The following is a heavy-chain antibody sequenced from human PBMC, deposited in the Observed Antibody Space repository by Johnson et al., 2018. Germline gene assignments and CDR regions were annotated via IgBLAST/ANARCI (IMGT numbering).Heavy chain of an antibody. Sequence: EVQLVESGGGVVRPGGSLRLPCAASGFTFDDYGMRWVRQGPGKGLEWVSGINWNGGSPGYTDSVKGRFTLSRDNAKNSLYLHMTSLRAEDTALYRCARVGRTTVTTELGAFDIWGQGTMVTGSS. CDR3: ARVGRTTVTTELGAFDI. D-gene: IGHD4-17*01. V-gene: IGHV3-20*01. J-gene: IGHJ3*02. CDR1: GFTFDDYG. CDR2: INWNGGSP.